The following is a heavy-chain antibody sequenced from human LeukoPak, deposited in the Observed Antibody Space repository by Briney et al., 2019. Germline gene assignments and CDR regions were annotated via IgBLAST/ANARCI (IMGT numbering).Heavy chain of an antibody. D-gene: IGHD2-2*01. CDR2: IYHSGST. CDR1: GYSISSGYY. Sequence: SETLSLTCSVSGYSISSGYYWGWIRQPPGKGLEWIGSIYHSGSTDYNPSLKSRVTISVDTTKSQFSLNLSSVTAADTAVYYCARRQYQLPFDYWGQGTLVTVSS. J-gene: IGHJ4*02. V-gene: IGHV4-38-2*01. CDR3: ARRQYQLPFDY.